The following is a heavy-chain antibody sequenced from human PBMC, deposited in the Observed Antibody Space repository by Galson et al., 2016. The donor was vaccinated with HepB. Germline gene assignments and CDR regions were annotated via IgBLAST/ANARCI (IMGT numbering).Heavy chain of an antibody. CDR2: IYHTGST. V-gene: IGHV4-4*02. J-gene: IGHJ4*02. CDR3: ARARIPVGYRYYFDY. CDR1: GGSISGSNW. Sequence: SETLSLTCAVSGGSISGSNWWSWVRQPPGKGPEWIGEIYHTGSTNYNPSLKSRVTISLEKAKNQFSLKLSSVTAADTAVYYCARARIPVGYRYYFDYWGQGTLVTVSS. D-gene: IGHD2-2*01.